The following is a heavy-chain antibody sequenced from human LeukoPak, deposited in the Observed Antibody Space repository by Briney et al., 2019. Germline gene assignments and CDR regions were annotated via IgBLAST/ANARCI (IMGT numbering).Heavy chain of an antibody. J-gene: IGHJ4*02. D-gene: IGHD5-18*01. V-gene: IGHV5-51*01. CDR2: IYPGDSDT. Sequence: GESLEISCKGSGYSFTSYWIGWVRQMPGKGLEWMGIIYPGDSDTRYSPSFQGQDTISADKSISTAYLQWSSLKASDTAMYYCASSVDTATIDYWGQGTLVTVSS. CDR1: GYSFTSYW. CDR3: ASSVDTATIDY.